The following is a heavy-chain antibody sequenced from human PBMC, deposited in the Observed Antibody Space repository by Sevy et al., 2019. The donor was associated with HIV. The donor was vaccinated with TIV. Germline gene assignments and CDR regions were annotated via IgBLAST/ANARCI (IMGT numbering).Heavy chain of an antibody. CDR1: GFTFTLYA. CDR3: ARVAVEYCTDDCYHRFDY. V-gene: IGHV3-30-3*01. D-gene: IGHD2-21*02. Sequence: GGSLRLSCAASGFTFTLYAIHWVRQAPGKGLEWVALISYSGTTKYYADSVKGRFTISGDDSKNTAYLQMNNLRTDDTAVYYCARVAVEYCTDDCYHRFDYWGQGTQVTVSS. CDR2: ISYSGTTK. J-gene: IGHJ4*02.